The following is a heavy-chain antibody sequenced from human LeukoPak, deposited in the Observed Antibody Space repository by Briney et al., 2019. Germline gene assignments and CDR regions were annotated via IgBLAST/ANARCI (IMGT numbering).Heavy chain of an antibody. CDR2: ISSSGSTI. CDR1: GFTFSSYE. D-gene: IGHD5-24*01. V-gene: IGHV3-48*03. CDR3: ARDGLEMVSSHMDV. Sequence: PGGSLRLSCAASGFTFSSYEMNWVRQAPGKGLEWVSYISSSGSTIYYADSVKGRFTISRDNAKNSLYLQMNSLRAEDTAVYYCARDGLEMVSSHMDVWGKGTTVTVSS. J-gene: IGHJ6*03.